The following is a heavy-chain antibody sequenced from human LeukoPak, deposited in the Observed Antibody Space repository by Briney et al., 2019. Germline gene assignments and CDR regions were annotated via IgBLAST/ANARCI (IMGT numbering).Heavy chain of an antibody. CDR2: ISSSSSTI. CDR1: GFTFSSYS. V-gene: IGHV3-48*02. CDR3: ARDRAITIFGVAPTPFDY. D-gene: IGHD3-3*01. Sequence: GGSLRLSCAASGFTFSSYSMNWVRQAPGKGLEGVSYISSSSSTIYYADSVKGRFTISRDNAKNSLYLQMNSLRDEDTAVYYCARDRAITIFGVAPTPFDYWGQGTLVTVSS. J-gene: IGHJ4*02.